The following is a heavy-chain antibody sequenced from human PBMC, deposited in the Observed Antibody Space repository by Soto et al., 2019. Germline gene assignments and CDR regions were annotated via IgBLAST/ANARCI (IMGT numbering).Heavy chain of an antibody. D-gene: IGHD5-18*01. CDR3: ATLLVGYSYGVYYFDY. CDR2: ISYDGSNK. Sequence: QVQLVESGGGVVQPGRSLRLSCAASGFTFSSYAMHWVRQAPGKGLEWVAVISYDGSNKYYADSVKGRFTISRDNSKNTVYLQMNSLRAEDKAVYYCATLLVGYSYGVYYFDYWGQGTLVTVSS. J-gene: IGHJ4*02. CDR1: GFTFSSYA. V-gene: IGHV3-30-3*01.